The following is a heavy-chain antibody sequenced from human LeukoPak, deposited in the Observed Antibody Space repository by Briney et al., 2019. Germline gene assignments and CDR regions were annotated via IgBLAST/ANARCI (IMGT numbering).Heavy chain of an antibody. Sequence: SVKVSCKASGYTFTSYGISWVRQASGQGLEWMGWISAYSGNTNYAQKLQGRVTMTTDTSTSTAYMELRSLRSDDTAVYYCARDKMRELRAFDIWGQGTMVTVSS. D-gene: IGHD1-26*01. V-gene: IGHV1-18*01. CDR3: ARDKMRELRAFDI. CDR2: ISAYSGNT. J-gene: IGHJ3*02. CDR1: GYTFTSYG.